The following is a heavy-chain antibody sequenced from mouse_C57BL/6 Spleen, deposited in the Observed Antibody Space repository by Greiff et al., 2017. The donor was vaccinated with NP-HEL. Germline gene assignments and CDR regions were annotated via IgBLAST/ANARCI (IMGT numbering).Heavy chain of an antibody. CDR1: GYTFTDYN. V-gene: IGHV1-18*01. D-gene: IGHD1-1*01. CDR2: INPNNGGT. J-gene: IGHJ3*01. Sequence: VQLQQSGPELVKPGASVKIPCKASGYTFTDYNMDWVKQSHGKSLEWIGAINPNNGGTIYNQKIKGKATLNVDKSSRTAYMELRSLTSDDTAVYYCARNGDYGSPAWFAYWGQGTLVTVSA. CDR3: ARNGDYGSPAWFAY.